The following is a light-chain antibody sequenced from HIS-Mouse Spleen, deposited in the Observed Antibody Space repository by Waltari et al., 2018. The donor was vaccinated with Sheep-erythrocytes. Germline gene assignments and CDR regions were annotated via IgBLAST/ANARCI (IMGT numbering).Light chain of an antibody. V-gene: IGLV2-14*03. CDR1: SRSFGVYKS. J-gene: IGLJ3*02. CDR3: SSYTSSSTWV. CDR2: DVS. Sequence: QSALTQPASVSGSPGQSITISCTGTSRSFGVYKSVFWYQPHPGKAPQLRMYDVSNRPSGVSNRFSGSKSGNTASLTISGLQAEDETDYYCSSYTSSSTWVFGGGTKLTVL.